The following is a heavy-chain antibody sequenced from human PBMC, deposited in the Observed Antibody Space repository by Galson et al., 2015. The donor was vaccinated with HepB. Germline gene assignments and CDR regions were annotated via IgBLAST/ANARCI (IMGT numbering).Heavy chain of an antibody. Sequence: SLRLSCAASGFTFSSYAMHWVRQAPGKGLEWVAVISYDGSNKYYADSVKGRFTISRDNSKNTLYLQMNSLRAEDTAVYYCARDRTYCSSTSCYPPDAFDIWGQGTMVTVSS. CDR3: ARDRTYCSSTSCYPPDAFDI. CDR1: GFTFSSYA. CDR2: ISYDGSNK. J-gene: IGHJ3*02. D-gene: IGHD2-2*01. V-gene: IGHV3-30*04.